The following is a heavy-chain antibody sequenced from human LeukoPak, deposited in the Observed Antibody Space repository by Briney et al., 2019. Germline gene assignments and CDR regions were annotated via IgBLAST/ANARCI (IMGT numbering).Heavy chain of an antibody. CDR1: GGSFSGYY. V-gene: IGHV4-34*01. CDR2: INHSGST. J-gene: IGHJ4*02. CDR3: ASLRTADFDY. Sequence: SETLSLTCAVYGGSFSGYYWSWIRQPPGKGLEWIGEINHSGSTNYNPSLKSRVTISVDTSKNQFSLKLSSVTAADTAVYYCASLRTADFDYWGQGALVTVSS.